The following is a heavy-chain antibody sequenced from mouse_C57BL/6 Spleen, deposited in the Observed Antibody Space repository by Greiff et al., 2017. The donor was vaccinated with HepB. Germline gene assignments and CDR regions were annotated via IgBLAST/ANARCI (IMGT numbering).Heavy chain of an antibody. CDR2: ISYDGSN. CDR1: GYSITSGYY. V-gene: IGHV3-6*01. Sequence: VQLKQSGPGLVKPSQSLSLTCSVTGYSITSGYYWNWIRQFPGNKLEWMGYISYDGSNNYNPSLKNRISITRDTSKNQFFLKLNSVTTEDTATYYCAREGVSAHVWGTGTTVTVSS. J-gene: IGHJ1*03. CDR3: AREGVSAHV.